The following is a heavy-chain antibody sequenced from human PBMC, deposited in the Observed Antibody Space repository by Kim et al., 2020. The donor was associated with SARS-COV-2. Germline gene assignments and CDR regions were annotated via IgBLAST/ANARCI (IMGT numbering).Heavy chain of an antibody. Sequence: ASVKVSCKASGYTFTDYHIHWVRQAPGQGLEWLAWIYPKTGGPIYAQKFQDRITLTTDTSSRTAYMELTSLRSDDTAIYYCIGENWAYGDWGQGTLVTVS. CDR1: GYTFTDYH. CDR3: IGENWAYGD. D-gene: IGHD3-16*01. V-gene: IGHV1-2*02. J-gene: IGHJ4*02. CDR2: IYPKTGGP.